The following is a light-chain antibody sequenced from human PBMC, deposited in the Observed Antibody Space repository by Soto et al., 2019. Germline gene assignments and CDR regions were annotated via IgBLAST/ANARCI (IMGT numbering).Light chain of an antibody. Sequence: QSALTQPASVSVSPGQSITISCTGTSSDVGGYNYVSWYQQHPGKAPKLMISEVSNRPSGVSNRFSGSKSGNTASLTISGLQAEDEADYYCSSYTSSSTLVFGGGTKLTVL. CDR1: SSDVGGYNY. J-gene: IGLJ2*01. CDR3: SSYTSSSTLV. V-gene: IGLV2-14*01. CDR2: EVS.